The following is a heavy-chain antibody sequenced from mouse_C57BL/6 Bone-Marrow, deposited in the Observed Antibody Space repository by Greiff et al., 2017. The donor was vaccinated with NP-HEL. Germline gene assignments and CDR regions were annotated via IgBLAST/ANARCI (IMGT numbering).Heavy chain of an antibody. CDR3: ARSGTTVY. CDR2: INPSTGGT. CDR1: GYSFTGYY. Sequence: VQLQQSGPELVKPGASVKISCKASGYSFTGYYMNLVKQSPEKSLEWIGEINPSTGGTTYNQKFKAKATLTVDKSSSTAYMQLKSLTSEDSAVYYCARSGTTVYWGQGTTLTVSS. V-gene: IGHV1-42*01. D-gene: IGHD1-1*01. J-gene: IGHJ2*01.